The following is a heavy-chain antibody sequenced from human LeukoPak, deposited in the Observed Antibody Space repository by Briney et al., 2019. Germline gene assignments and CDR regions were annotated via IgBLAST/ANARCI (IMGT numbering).Heavy chain of an antibody. V-gene: IGHV3-23*01. D-gene: IGHD2-2*01. CDR3: AKVMIRDIVVVPAATRIAVAGTLLDY. Sequence: PGGSLRLSCAASGFTFSSYAMSWVRQAPGKGLEWVSAISGSGGSTYYADSVKGRFTISRNNSKNTLYLQVNSLRAEDTAVYYCAKVMIRDIVVVPAATRIAVAGTLLDYWGQGTLVTVSS. CDR1: GFTFSSYA. J-gene: IGHJ4*02. CDR2: ISGSGGST.